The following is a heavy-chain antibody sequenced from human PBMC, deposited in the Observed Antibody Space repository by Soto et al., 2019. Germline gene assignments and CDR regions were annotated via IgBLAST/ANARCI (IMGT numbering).Heavy chain of an antibody. J-gene: IGHJ4*02. CDR1: GGSISSSSYY. Sequence: QLQLQESGPGLVKPSETLSLTCTVSGGSISSSSYYWGWIRQPPGKGLEWIGSIYYSGSTYYNPSLKSRVTISVDTSKNQCSLKLSYVTAADTAVYDCARHVPGPTPFDYWGQGRLVTVSS. D-gene: IGHD2-15*01. V-gene: IGHV4-39*01. CDR3: ARHVPGPTPFDY. CDR2: IYYSGST.